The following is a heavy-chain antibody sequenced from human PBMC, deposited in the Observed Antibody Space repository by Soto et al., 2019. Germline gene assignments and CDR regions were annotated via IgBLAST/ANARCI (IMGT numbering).Heavy chain of an antibody. CDR1: GFTVSSNY. J-gene: IGHJ4*02. CDR3: ARDGYYYDSSGYPRNFDY. CDR2: IYSGGST. V-gene: IGHV3-53*01. Sequence: GGSLRLSCAASGFTVSSNYMSWVRQAPGKGLEWVSVIYSGGSTYYADSVKGRFTISRDNSKNTLYLQMNSLRAEDTAVYYCARDGYYYDSSGYPRNFDYWGQGTLVTVSS. D-gene: IGHD3-22*01.